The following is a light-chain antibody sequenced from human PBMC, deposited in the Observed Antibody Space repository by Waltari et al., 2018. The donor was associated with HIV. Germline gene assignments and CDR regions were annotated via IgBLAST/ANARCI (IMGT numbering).Light chain of an antibody. CDR1: SSNIGAGYV. CDR2: GNS. CDR3: QSYDSSLSAPVV. Sequence: QSVLTQPPSVSGAPGQRVTISCTGSSSNIGAGYVVPWSQQLPGTAPKLLIYGNSNRPSGVPDRFSGSKSGTSASLAITGLQAEDEADYYCQSYDSSLSAPVVFGGGTKLTVL. V-gene: IGLV1-40*01. J-gene: IGLJ2*01.